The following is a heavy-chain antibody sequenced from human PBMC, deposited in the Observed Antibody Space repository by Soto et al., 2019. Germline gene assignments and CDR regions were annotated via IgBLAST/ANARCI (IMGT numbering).Heavy chain of an antibody. V-gene: IGHV3-21*01. CDR2: ISSSSSYI. Sequence: VQLVESGGGLVKPGGSLRLSCAASGFTFSSYSMNWVRQAPGKGLEWVSSISSSSSYIYYADSVKGRFTISRDNAKNSLESEMDRPRGGDKGGLYCARDKEIVVVPAAVIYSFDFWGPGTMGTGSS. CDR1: GFTFSSYS. J-gene: IGHJ3*01. CDR3: ARDKEIVVVPAAVIYSFDF. D-gene: IGHD2-2*01.